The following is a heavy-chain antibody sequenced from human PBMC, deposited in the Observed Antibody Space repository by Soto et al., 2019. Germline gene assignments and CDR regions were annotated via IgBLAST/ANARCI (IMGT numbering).Heavy chain of an antibody. CDR1: GFTFSSYD. Sequence: GGSLRLSCAASGFTFSSYDMHWVRQATGKGLEWVSAIGTAGDTYYPGSVKGRFTISRENAKNSLYLQMNSLRAGDTAVYYCARGGNYGAQGAFDIWGQGTMVTVSS. J-gene: IGHJ3*02. CDR2: IGTAGDT. V-gene: IGHV3-13*01. CDR3: ARGGNYGAQGAFDI. D-gene: IGHD4-17*01.